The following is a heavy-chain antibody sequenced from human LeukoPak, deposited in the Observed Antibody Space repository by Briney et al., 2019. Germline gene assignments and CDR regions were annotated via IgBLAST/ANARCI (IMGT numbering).Heavy chain of an antibody. CDR2: INPSSGGT. Sequence: ASVKVSCKASGYTFTGYYMHWVRQAPGQGLEWMGWINPSSGGTNYAQKFQGRVTMTRDTSISTAYMELSRLRSDDTAVYYCARVYDSSGYDYWGQGTLVTVSS. J-gene: IGHJ4*02. CDR1: GYTFTGYY. V-gene: IGHV1-2*02. D-gene: IGHD3-22*01. CDR3: ARVYDSSGYDY.